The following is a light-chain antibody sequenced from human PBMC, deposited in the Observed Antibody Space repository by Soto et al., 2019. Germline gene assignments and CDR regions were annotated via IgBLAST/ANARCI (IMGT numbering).Light chain of an antibody. V-gene: IGLV2-11*01. Sequence: QSALTQPRSVSGSPGQSVTISCTGTSSDVGRYDYVSWYQQHPGKAPKLIVYDVTERPSGVPDRFSGSKSGNTASLTISGLQAEDEAGYSCCSFAGSYSYVFGTGTKVTVL. J-gene: IGLJ1*01. CDR1: SSDVGRYDY. CDR3: CSFAGSYSYV. CDR2: DVT.